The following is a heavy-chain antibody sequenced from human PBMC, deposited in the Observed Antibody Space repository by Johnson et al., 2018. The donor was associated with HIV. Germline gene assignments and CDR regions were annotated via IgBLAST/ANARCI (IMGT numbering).Heavy chain of an antibody. D-gene: IGHD5-18*01. CDR1: GITVSSNY. CDR2: IFSVGNT. CDR3: ARDQRGGYSYGDAFDF. V-gene: IGHV3-66*02. J-gene: IGHJ3*01. Sequence: VQLVESGGGLVQPGGSLRLSCAASGITVSSNYMSWVRQAPGKGLEWVSLIFSVGNTYYADSVKGRFTISRDNSKNSLYLQMNTLRAEDTAVYYCARDQRGGYSYGDAFDFWGQWTVVSVST.